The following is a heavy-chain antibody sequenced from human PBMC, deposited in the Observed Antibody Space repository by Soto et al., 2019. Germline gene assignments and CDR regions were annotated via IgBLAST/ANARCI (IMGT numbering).Heavy chain of an antibody. CDR2: INHSGST. CDR1: GGSFSGYY. CDR3: ARGKSPPNYDFWSGYFGGYYYYYYMDV. Sequence: SETLSLTCAVYGGSFSGYYWSWIRQPPGKGLEWIGEINHSGSTNYNPSLKSRVTISVDTSKNQFSLKLSSVTAADTAVYYCARGKSPPNYDFWSGYFGGYYYYYYMDVWGKGTTVTVSS. D-gene: IGHD3-3*01. V-gene: IGHV4-34*01. J-gene: IGHJ6*03.